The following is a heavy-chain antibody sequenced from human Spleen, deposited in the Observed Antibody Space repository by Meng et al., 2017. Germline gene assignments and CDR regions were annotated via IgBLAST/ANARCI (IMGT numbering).Heavy chain of an antibody. Sequence: QNTLKESGPTLVKPTQTLTLTCTFSGFSVSTRGVGVGWIRQPPGKALEWLALIYWDDDKRYSPSLKGRLTITRDTSKNQVVLTMTNMDPVDTATYYCAHSPYASGVRRDFDYWGQGTLVTVSS. V-gene: IGHV2-5*02. CDR1: GFSVSTRGVG. J-gene: IGHJ4*02. D-gene: IGHD3-10*01. CDR2: IYWDDDK. CDR3: AHSPYASGVRRDFDY.